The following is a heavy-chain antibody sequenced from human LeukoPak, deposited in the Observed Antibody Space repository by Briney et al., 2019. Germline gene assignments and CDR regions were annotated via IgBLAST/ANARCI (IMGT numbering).Heavy chain of an antibody. V-gene: IGHV3-53*01. D-gene: IGHD4-17*01. CDR1: GFTFSSYA. CDR3: ARGSPYGDLYFDY. CDR2: IYSGGST. J-gene: IGHJ4*02. Sequence: GGSLRLSCAASGFTFSSYAMSWVRQAPGKGLEWVSVIYSGGSTYYADSVKGRFTISRDNSKNTLYLQMNSLRAEDTAVYYCARGSPYGDLYFDYWGQGTLVTVSS.